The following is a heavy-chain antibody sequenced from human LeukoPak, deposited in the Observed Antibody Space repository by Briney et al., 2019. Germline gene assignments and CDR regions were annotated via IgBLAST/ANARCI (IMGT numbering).Heavy chain of an antibody. J-gene: IGHJ4*02. Sequence: PSETLSLTCTVSGGSISSYYWSWIRQPTGKGLEWIGYIYYSGSTNYNPSLKSRVTISVDTYKNQFSLKLSSVTAADTAVYYCARLSAAGTSLNYWGQGTLVTVST. D-gene: IGHD6-13*01. V-gene: IGHV4-59*08. CDR2: IYYSGST. CDR3: ARLSAAGTSLNY. CDR1: GGSISSYY.